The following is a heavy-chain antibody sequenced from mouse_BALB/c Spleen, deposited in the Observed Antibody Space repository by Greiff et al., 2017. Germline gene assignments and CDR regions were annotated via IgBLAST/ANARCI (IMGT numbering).Heavy chain of an antibody. CDR3: ARVPHYYGSSSWYFDV. V-gene: IGHV5-6*01. CDR2: ISSGGSYT. Sequence: EVKLVESGGDLVKPGGSLKLSCAASGFTFSSYGMSWVRQTPDKRLEWVATISSGGSYTYYPDSVKGRFTISRDNAKNTLYLQMSSLKSEDTAMYYCARVPHYYGSSSWYFDVCGAGTTVTVSS. CDR1: GFTFSSYG. J-gene: IGHJ1*01. D-gene: IGHD1-1*01.